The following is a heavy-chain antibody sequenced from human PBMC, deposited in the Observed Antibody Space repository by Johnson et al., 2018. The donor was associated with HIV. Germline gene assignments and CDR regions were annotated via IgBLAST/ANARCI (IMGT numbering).Heavy chain of an antibody. CDR3: ARDYGDYANDALDI. CDR2: ISYDGSNK. CDR1: GFTFSSYA. Sequence: QMQLVESGGGVVQPGRSLRLSCAASGFTFSSYAMHWVRQAPGKGLEWVAVISYDGSNKYYADSVKGRFTISRDNSKNTLYLQMNSLRAEDTAVYYCARDYGDYANDALDIWGQGTMVTVSA. V-gene: IGHV3-30-3*01. D-gene: IGHD4-17*01. J-gene: IGHJ3*02.